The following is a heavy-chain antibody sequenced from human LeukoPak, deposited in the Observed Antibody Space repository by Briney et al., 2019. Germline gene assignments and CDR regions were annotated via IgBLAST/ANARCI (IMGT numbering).Heavy chain of an antibody. J-gene: IGHJ4*02. CDR1: GFTFSSYA. CDR2: ISGSGGST. V-gene: IGHV3-23*01. CDR3: AKCSGVVPAAPIDY. D-gene: IGHD2-2*01. Sequence: PGASLRLSCAASGFTFSSYAMSWVRQAPGKGLEWVSAISGSGGSTYYADSVKGRFTISRDNSKNTLYLQMNSLRAEDTAVYYRAKCSGVVPAAPIDYWGQGTLVTVSS.